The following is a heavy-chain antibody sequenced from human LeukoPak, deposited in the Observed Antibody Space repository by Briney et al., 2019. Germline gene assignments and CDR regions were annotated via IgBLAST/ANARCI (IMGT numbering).Heavy chain of an antibody. CDR1: GFTFSSYA. Sequence: PGGSLRLSCAASGFTFSSYAMSWVRQAPGKGLEWVAFIRYDGSNKYYADSVKGRFTISRDNSKNTLYLQMNSLRAEDTAVYYCAKAGDGYPPFYFDYWGQGTLVTVSS. CDR3: AKAGDGYPPFYFDY. CDR2: IRYDGSNK. V-gene: IGHV3-30*02. J-gene: IGHJ4*02. D-gene: IGHD5-24*01.